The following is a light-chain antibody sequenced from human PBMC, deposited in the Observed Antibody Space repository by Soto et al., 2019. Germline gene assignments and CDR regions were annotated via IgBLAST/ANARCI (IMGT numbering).Light chain of an antibody. V-gene: IGKV1-5*01. CDR2: DAS. J-gene: IGKJ1*01. CDR3: HQYNIRPHT. Sequence: EITQPQPSLSASVGDRVTITCRASQSISRWLAWYQQKPGKAPKLLIHDASILESGVPSRFSGSGSGTELTLTISSLQSEDFAVYYCHQYNIRPHTFGQGTKVDIK. CDR1: QSISRW.